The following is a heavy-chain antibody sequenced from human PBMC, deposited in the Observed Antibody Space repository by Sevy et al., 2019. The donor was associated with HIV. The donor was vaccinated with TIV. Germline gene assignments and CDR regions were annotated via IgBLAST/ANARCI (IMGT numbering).Heavy chain of an antibody. CDR3: ARSPPVVVVPGAPSWFDP. CDR2: INESGIT. V-gene: IGHV4-34*01. Sequence: SETLSLTCAVHDGSFSGYYWNWIRQLPGKGLEWIGEINESGITYYNPSLKSRITISVDTSKKQFSLKLNSVTAADTAVYFCARSPPVVVVPGAPSWFDPWGQGALVTVSS. J-gene: IGHJ5*02. D-gene: IGHD2-2*01. CDR1: DGSFSGYY.